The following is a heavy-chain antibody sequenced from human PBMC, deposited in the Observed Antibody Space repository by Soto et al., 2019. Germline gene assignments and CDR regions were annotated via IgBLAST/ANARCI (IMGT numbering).Heavy chain of an antibody. CDR1: GFTFSSYA. D-gene: IGHD3-10*01. J-gene: IGHJ4*02. Sequence: QVQLVESGGGVFQPGRSLRLSCAASGFTFSSYAMHWVRQAPGKGLECVAVISYDGRNKYYADSVKGRFTISRDNSKNTLYLQITSMRAEDTAVYYCARESTPWSPYGSRSYSVTPGDYWGQGTLVTVSS. CDR2: ISYDGRNK. CDR3: ARESTPWSPYGSRSYSVTPGDY. V-gene: IGHV3-30*04.